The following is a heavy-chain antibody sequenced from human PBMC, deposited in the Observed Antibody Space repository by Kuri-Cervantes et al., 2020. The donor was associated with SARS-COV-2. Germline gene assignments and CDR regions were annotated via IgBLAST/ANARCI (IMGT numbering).Heavy chain of an antibody. CDR2: INHSGST. Sequence: SETLSLTCAVYGGSFSGYYWSWIRQPPGKGLEWIGEINHSGSTNYDPSLKSRVTISVDTSKNQFSLKLSSVTAADTAVYYCARVKTILGVAPFDYWGQGTLVTVSS. V-gene: IGHV4-34*01. J-gene: IGHJ4*02. CDR1: GGSFSGYY. CDR3: ARVKTILGVAPFDY. D-gene: IGHD3-3*01.